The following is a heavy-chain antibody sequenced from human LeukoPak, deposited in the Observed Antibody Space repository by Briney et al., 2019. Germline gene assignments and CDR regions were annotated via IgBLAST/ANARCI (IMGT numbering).Heavy chain of an antibody. CDR1: GYTLTELS. V-gene: IGHV1-24*01. D-gene: IGHD3-10*01. Sequence: ASVKVSCKVSGYTLTELSMHWVRQAPGKGLEWMGGFDPEDGETIYAQKFQGRVTMTEDTSTDTAYMELSSLRSEDTAVYYCATVYYGSGPGDYWGQGTLVPVSS. CDR3: ATVYYGSGPGDY. J-gene: IGHJ4*02. CDR2: FDPEDGET.